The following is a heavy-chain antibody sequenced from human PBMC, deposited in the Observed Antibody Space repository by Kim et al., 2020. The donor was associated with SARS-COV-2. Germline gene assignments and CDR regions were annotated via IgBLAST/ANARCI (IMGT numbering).Heavy chain of an antibody. CDR2: ISAYNGNT. CDR1: GYTFTSYG. Sequence: ASVKVSCKASGYTFTSYGISWVRQAPGQGLEWMGWISAYNGNTNYAQKLQGRVTMTTDTSTSTAYMELRSLRSDDTAVYYCAAGRYSSGWDNYYYYGMDVGGQGTTVTVSS. D-gene: IGHD6-19*01. J-gene: IGHJ6*02. CDR3: AAGRYSSGWDNYYYYGMDV. V-gene: IGHV1-18*01.